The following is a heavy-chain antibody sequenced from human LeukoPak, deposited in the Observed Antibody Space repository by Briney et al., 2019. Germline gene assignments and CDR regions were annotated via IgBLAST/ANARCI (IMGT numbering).Heavy chain of an antibody. Sequence: QSGGSLRLSCAASGFTFSNYWMSWVRQAPGKGLEWVANIKHDGSDKYYVDPVKGRFTISRDNAKNSLYLQMNSLRAEDTAVYYCARDLGSGSYSDYWGQGTLVTVSS. V-gene: IGHV3-7*01. CDR3: ARDLGSGSYSDY. D-gene: IGHD1-26*01. CDR1: GFTFSNYW. J-gene: IGHJ4*02. CDR2: IKHDGSDK.